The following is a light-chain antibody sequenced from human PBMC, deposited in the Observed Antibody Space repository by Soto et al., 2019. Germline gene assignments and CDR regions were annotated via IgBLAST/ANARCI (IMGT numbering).Light chain of an antibody. Sequence: EVVMTQCPATLSVSPGERATLSCRASQSVSSNLAWYQQKPGQAPRLLIYGASTRATGIPARFSGSGSGTEFTLTISSLQSEDFAVYYCQQYNNWPLTFGQGTKVEIK. CDR1: QSVSSN. CDR3: QQYNNWPLT. V-gene: IGKV3-15*01. CDR2: GAS. J-gene: IGKJ1*01.